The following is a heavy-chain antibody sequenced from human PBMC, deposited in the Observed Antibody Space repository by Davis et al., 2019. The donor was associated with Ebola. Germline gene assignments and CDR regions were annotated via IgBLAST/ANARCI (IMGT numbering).Heavy chain of an antibody. CDR1: GFTFSSYA. CDR3: ARDIPGYGGATGYFDY. D-gene: IGHD1-26*01. V-gene: IGHV3-30-3*01. Sequence: GESLKISCAASGFTFSSYAMHWVRQAPGKGLEWVAVISYDGSNKYYADSVKGRFTISRDNSKNTLYLQMNSLRAEDTAVYYCARDIPGYGGATGYFDYWGQGTLVTVSS. CDR2: ISYDGSNK. J-gene: IGHJ4*02.